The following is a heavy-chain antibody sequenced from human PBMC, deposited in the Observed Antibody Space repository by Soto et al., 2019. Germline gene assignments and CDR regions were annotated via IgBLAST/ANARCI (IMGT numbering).Heavy chain of an antibody. Sequence: VHLVESGGGLVKPGGSLRLSCAASGFTFTSAWLTWVRQAPGKGLEWVARIKSKTSGETTDYAAPVKGRFTISRDDSKTTVYLQMNSLNTEDTAIYYCIIDIASSGVGELDYWGQGTLVTVSS. V-gene: IGHV3-15*01. J-gene: IGHJ4*02. CDR3: IIDIASSGVGELDY. CDR2: IKSKTSGETT. CDR1: GFTFTSAW. D-gene: IGHD6-13*01.